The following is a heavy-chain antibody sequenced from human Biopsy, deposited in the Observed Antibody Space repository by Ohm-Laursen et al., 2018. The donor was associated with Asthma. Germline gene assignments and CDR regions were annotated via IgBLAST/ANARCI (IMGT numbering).Heavy chain of an antibody. V-gene: IGHV4-39*06. D-gene: IGHD1-20*01. CDR3: ARAAITGIRGWFDP. Sequence: SETLSLTCIVSGGSINIGDYYWSWIRQPPGKGLEWIGEIDQSGYTNYNPSLKSRVTISADTSKNQFHLNLSSVTAADTAVYFCARAAITGIRGWFDPWGQGTQVTVSS. J-gene: IGHJ5*02. CDR2: IDQSGYT. CDR1: GGSINIGDYY.